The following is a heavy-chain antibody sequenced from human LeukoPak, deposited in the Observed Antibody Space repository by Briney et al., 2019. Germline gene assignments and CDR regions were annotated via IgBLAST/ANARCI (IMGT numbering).Heavy chain of an antibody. CDR3: ARGGTGSGWYGVPFDY. V-gene: IGHV1-18*01. CDR2: INAYNGNT. Sequence: ASVKVSCKASGYTFTSYGISWVRQAPGQGLEWMGWINAYNGNTNYAQKLQGRVTMTTDTSTSTAYMELRSLRSDDTAVYYCARGGTGSGWYGVPFDYWGQGTLVTVSS. J-gene: IGHJ4*02. CDR1: GYTFTSYG. D-gene: IGHD6-19*01.